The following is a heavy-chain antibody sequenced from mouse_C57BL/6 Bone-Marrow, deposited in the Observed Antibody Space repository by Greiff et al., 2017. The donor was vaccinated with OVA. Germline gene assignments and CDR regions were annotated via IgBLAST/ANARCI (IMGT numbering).Heavy chain of an antibody. D-gene: IGHD1-1*01. Sequence: VQLQQSDAELVKPGASVKISCKVSGYTFTDHTIHWMKQRPEQGLEWIGYIYPRDGSTKYNEKFKGKATLTADKSSSTAYMQLNSLTSEDSAVYFCARERYYYGSSSWFAYWGQGTLVTVSA. CDR2: IYPRDGST. CDR1: GYTFTDHT. V-gene: IGHV1-78*01. CDR3: ARERYYYGSSSWFAY. J-gene: IGHJ3*01.